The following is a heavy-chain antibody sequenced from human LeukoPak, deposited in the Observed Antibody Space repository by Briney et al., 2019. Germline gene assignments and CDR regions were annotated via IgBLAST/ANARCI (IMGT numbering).Heavy chain of an antibody. V-gene: IGHV3-53*01. Sequence: PGESLRLSCAASGLTVSSNYMSWVRQAPGKGLEWVSVIYSGGNTYYADSVRGRFTISRDISKNTLFLQMNSLRAEDTAMYYCARGVGSSWYYFDYWGQGTLVTVSS. CDR2: IYSGGNT. CDR3: ARGVGSSWYYFDY. CDR1: GLTVSSNY. D-gene: IGHD6-13*01. J-gene: IGHJ4*02.